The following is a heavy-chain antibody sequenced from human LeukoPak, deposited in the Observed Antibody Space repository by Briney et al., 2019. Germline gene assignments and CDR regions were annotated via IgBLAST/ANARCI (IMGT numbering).Heavy chain of an antibody. V-gene: IGHV1-2*04. CDR3: AREGGGSGGWFDP. CDR2: INPNSGGT. CDR1: GYTFTGYY. D-gene: IGHD2-15*01. Sequence: ASVKVSCKASGYTFTGYYMHWVRQAPGQGLEWMGWINPNSGGTNYAQKFQGWVTMTRDTSISPAYMELSRLRSDDTAVYYCAREGGGSGGWFDPWGQGTLVTVSS. J-gene: IGHJ5*02.